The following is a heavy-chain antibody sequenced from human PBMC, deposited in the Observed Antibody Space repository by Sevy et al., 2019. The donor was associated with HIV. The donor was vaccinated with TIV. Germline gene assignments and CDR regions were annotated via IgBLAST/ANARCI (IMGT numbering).Heavy chain of an antibody. CDR2: IIPILGTT. CDR1: GGTFTTSG. CDR3: AADRGTMVRGANYYYYGMDV. Sequence: ASVKVSCKASGGTFTTSGISWVRQVPGQGLEWMGGIIPILGTTNYAQRFQYRVTITRDMSTSTAYMELSSLRSEDTAVYYCAADRGTMVRGANYYYYGMDVWGQGTTVTVSS. V-gene: IGHV1-69*05. D-gene: IGHD3-10*01. J-gene: IGHJ6*02.